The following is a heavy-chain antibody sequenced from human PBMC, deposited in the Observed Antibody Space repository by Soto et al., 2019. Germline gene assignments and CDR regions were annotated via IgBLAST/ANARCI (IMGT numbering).Heavy chain of an antibody. J-gene: IGHJ4*02. D-gene: IGHD3-9*01. V-gene: IGHV2-5*02. CDR1: GFSLSTSGVG. CDR2: IYWDDDK. CDR3: AHMGRYYDILTGYSWTIDY. Sequence: QITLKESGPTLVKPTQTLTLTCTFSGFSLSTSGVGVGWIRQPPGKALEWLALIYWDDDKRYSPSLKSRLTITKDTSKNQVVLTMTNMEPVDTDTYYCAHMGRYYDILTGYSWTIDYWGQGTLVTVSS.